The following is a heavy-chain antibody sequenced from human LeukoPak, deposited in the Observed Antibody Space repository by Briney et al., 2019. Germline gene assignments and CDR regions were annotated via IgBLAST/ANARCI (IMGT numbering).Heavy chain of an antibody. D-gene: IGHD4-23*01. CDR1: NYTFTSYG. CDR3: ARDGDSTVVTFDY. Sequence: ASVKVSCKASNYTFTSYGISWVRQAPGQGLEWMAWINAYNGDTNYAQKLQGRVTLTTDTSTSTAYMELRSLRSDDTAVYYCARDGDSTVVTFDYWGQGTLVTVSS. CDR2: INAYNGDT. J-gene: IGHJ4*02. V-gene: IGHV1-18*01.